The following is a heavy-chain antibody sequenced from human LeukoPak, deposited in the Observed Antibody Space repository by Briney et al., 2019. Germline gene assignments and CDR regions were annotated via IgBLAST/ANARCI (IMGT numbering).Heavy chain of an antibody. CDR1: GFSTYSNY. J-gene: IGHJ4*02. D-gene: IGHD1-26*01. CDR2: VYSGGST. CDR3: ARDLGWDNITSFHF. V-gene: IGHV3-66*02. Sequence: GGSLRLFWVASGFSTYSNYMCSVRQPPGKCREWLSVVYSGGSTNHAESVRGRFIVSRDLSRNTIYLQMNDLRPEDTAVYYCARDLGWDNITSFHFWGQGVLVTVSS.